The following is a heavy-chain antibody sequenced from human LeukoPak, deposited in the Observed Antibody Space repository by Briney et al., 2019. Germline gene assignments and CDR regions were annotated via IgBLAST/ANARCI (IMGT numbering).Heavy chain of an antibody. J-gene: IGHJ4*02. D-gene: IGHD1-14*01. CDR1: GYTFTGYY. CDR3: ARDRPEEYFDY. V-gene: IGHV1-2*02. CDR2: INPTSGGT. Sequence: ASVKVSCKASGYTFTGYYMHWVRQAPGQGLEWMGWINPTSGGTNYAQKFQGRVTMTRDTSISTAYMELSRLRSDDTAVYYCARDRPEEYFDYWGQGTLVTVSS.